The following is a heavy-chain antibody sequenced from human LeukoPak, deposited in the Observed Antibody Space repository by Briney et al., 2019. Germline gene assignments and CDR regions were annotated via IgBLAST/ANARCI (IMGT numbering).Heavy chain of an antibody. CDR3: ARDLGYSLGARSP. J-gene: IGHJ1*01. CDR1: GFTFSTYA. CDR2: ISGSGGST. D-gene: IGHD5-12*01. Sequence: GASLRLSCTGSGFTFSTYATRWVRQAPGKGLEWVSVISGSGGSTYYADPVKGRFTISRDNSKNTLYLQMSRLRAEDTAVYYCARDLGYSLGARSPWGQGTLVTVSS. V-gene: IGHV3-23*01.